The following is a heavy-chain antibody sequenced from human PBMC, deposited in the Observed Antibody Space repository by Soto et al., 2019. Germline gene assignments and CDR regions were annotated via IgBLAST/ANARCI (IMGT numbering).Heavy chain of an antibody. CDR3: ARISIAAAGTGY. CDR2: IYYSGST. Sequence: QLQLQESGPGLVKPSETLSLTCTVSGGSISSSSYYWGWIRQPPGKGLEWIGSIYYSGSTYYNPSLKSRVTISVDTSKNQFSLKLSSVTAADTAVYYCARISIAAAGTGYWGQGTLVTVSS. D-gene: IGHD6-13*01. CDR1: GGSISSSSYY. V-gene: IGHV4-39*01. J-gene: IGHJ4*02.